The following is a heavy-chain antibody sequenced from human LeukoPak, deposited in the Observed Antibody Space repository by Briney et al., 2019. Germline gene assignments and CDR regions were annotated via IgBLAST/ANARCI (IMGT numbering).Heavy chain of an antibody. CDR1: GYTFTGYY. CDR3: ARDRGLLYYYYMDV. D-gene: IGHD3-10*01. CDR2: INPNSGGT. V-gene: IGHV1-2*02. Sequence: GASVKVSCKASGYTFTGYYMHWVRQAPGQGLEWMGWINPNSGGTNYAQKFQGRVTMTRDTSISTAYMELSRLRSDDTAVYYCARDRGLLYYYYMDVWGKGTTVTVS. J-gene: IGHJ6*03.